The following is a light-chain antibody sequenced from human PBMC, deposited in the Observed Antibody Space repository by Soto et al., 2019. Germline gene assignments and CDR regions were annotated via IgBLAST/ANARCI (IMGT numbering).Light chain of an antibody. CDR3: VQHYSYPLT. CDR2: KAS. CDR1: QSISIW. Sequence: DIQMTQSPSTLSASVGDRVTITCRASQSISIWLAWYQQKPGRAPKFLIYKASDLQSGVPSRFSGSGSGTEFTLTVSSLQPEDFATYYCVQHYSYPLTFGGGTKVDIK. J-gene: IGKJ4*01. V-gene: IGKV1-5*03.